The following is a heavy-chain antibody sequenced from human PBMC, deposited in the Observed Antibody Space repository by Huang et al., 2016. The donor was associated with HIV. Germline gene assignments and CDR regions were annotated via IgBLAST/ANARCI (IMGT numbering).Heavy chain of an antibody. CDR1: GGSISTHY. Sequence: QVQLQESGPGLVKPSETLSLTCTVSGGSISTHYWSWIRQPPGKGVEWIGSIDYSGSTNYSPSLKSRVTILLDTSKNQFSLRVNSVTAADTAMYYCARDHHDFWRGYRRMYFFDHWGQGTLVTVSS. J-gene: IGHJ4*02. V-gene: IGHV4-59*11. CDR2: IDYSGST. CDR3: ARDHHDFWRGYRRMYFFDH. D-gene: IGHD3-3*01.